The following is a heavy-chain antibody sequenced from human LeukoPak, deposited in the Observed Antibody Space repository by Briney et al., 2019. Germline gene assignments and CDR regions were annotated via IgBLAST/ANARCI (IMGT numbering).Heavy chain of an antibody. CDR2: INPSGGST. V-gene: IGHV1-46*01. J-gene: IGHJ4*02. D-gene: IGHD3-22*01. Sequence: ASVTVSCKASGYTFTSYYMHWVRQAPGQGLEWMGIINPSGGSTSYAQKFQGRVTMTRDTSTSTVYMELSSLRSEDTAVYYCARDLQPHYYDSSGYGIDYWGQGTLVTVSS. CDR3: ARDLQPHYYDSSGYGIDY. CDR1: GYTFTSYY.